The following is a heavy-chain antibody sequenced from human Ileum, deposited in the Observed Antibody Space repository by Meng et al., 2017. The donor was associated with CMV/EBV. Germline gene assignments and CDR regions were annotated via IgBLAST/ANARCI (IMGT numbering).Heavy chain of an antibody. D-gene: IGHD2-2*01. Sequence: SETLSLTCTFSGGSVSSGAYYWSWIRQPPGKALEWIGYIYYSGSTNYNPSLKSRVTISVDTSKNQFSLKLSSVTAADTAVYYCARTGLYCSSTSCPGVDVWGQGTTVTVSS. J-gene: IGHJ6*02. V-gene: IGHV4-61*08. CDR2: IYYSGST. CDR1: GGSVSSGAYY. CDR3: ARTGLYCSSTSCPGVDV.